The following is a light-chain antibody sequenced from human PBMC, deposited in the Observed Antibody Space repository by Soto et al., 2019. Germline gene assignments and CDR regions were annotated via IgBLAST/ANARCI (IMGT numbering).Light chain of an antibody. J-gene: IGKJ1*01. CDR1: QSISDT. CDR2: GAS. V-gene: IGKV3-15*01. CDR3: QQYNNWPWT. Sequence: ELVMRQAPATLSVSPGGRATISCRASQSISDTLAWYQQKPGQAPRLLIYGASKRATGFPARFSGSGSGTDFTLTISSLQYEDFAVYYCQQYNNWPWTFGQGTKV.